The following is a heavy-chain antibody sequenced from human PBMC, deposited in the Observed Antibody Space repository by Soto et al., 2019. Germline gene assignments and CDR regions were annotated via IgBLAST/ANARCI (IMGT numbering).Heavy chain of an antibody. D-gene: IGHD2-2*02. CDR1: GFTFSSYA. V-gene: IGHV3-23*01. J-gene: IGHJ4*02. Sequence: HPGGSLRLSCAASGFTFSSYAMSWVRQAPGKGLEWVSSISGSGGSTYYADSVKGRFTVSRDNSKNTLYLQMNSLRAEDTAVYYCTKGGRSCSTTSCYTAYWGQGTLVTVSS. CDR3: TKGGRSCSTTSCYTAY. CDR2: ISGSGGST.